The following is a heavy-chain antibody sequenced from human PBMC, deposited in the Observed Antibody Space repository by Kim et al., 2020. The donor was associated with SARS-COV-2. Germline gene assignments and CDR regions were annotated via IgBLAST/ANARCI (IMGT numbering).Heavy chain of an antibody. CDR3: TRDHPSEGDPLLHY. J-gene: IGHJ4*02. Sequence: GGSLRLSCAASGFSFSDYSMNWVRQAPGRGLEWLSYLAGIGGRVYYADSVRGRFTMSRDNAKNSVFLQMNDLRVEDTALYYCTRDHPSEGDPLLHYWVQG. V-gene: IGHV3-48*04. CDR1: GFSFSDYS. CDR2: LAGIGGRV.